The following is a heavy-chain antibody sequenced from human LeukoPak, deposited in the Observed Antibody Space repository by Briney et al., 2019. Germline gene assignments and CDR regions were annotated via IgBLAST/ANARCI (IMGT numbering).Heavy chain of an antibody. Sequence: GGSLRLSCAASGFTFSDYYMSWIRQAPGKGLEWLSYISSSSTYTNYADSVKGRFTISRDNAKNSLFLQMNSLRAEDTAVYYCARDLKGSAWYVDYWGQGTLVTVSS. D-gene: IGHD6-19*01. CDR3: ARDLKGSAWYVDY. CDR1: GFTFSDYY. V-gene: IGHV3-11*05. J-gene: IGHJ4*02. CDR2: ISSSSTYT.